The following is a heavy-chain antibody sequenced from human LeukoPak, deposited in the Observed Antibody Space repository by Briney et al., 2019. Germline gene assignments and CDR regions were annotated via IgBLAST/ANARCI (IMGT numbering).Heavy chain of an antibody. CDR3: ARGKTYYDFWSGSPTEN. D-gene: IGHD3-3*01. CDR2: INSNGDST. V-gene: IGHV3-23*01. CDR1: GFTFSIFT. J-gene: IGHJ4*02. Sequence: GGSLRLSCAASGFTFSIFTMSWVRQAPGKGLEWISTINSNGDSTYYADSVKGRFTISRDNSKNTLYLQMNSLRAEDTAVYYCARGKTYYDFWSGSPTENWGQGTLVTVSS.